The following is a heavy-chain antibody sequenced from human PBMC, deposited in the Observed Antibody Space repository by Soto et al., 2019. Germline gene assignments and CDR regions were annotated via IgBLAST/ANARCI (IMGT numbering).Heavy chain of an antibody. CDR3: ASDLRPVDY. CDR1: GYTFTSYA. CDR2: ISAYNGNT. J-gene: IGHJ4*02. Sequence: QVELVQSGAEVKKPGASVKVSCKASGYTFTSYAISWVRQAPGQGLEWMGWISAYNGNTNYAQKLQGRVTMTTDTSTSTAYKELRSLSSDATSVYYCASDLRPVDYWGQGTLVTVSS. V-gene: IGHV1-18*01.